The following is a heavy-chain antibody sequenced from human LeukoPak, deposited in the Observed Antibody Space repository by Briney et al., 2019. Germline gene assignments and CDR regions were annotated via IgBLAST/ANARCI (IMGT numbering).Heavy chain of an antibody. V-gene: IGHV4-34*01. CDR2: ISHSGST. J-gene: IGHJ4*02. CDR3: VTYYYGSSAPKRNY. D-gene: IGHD3-22*01. CDR1: GGSFSDYF. Sequence: SETLSLTCAVYGGSFSDYFWSWIRQPPGKGLEWIGEISHSGSTTYNPSLRSRVTISGDTSKKQFSLKLSSVTAADTAVYCCVTYYYGSSAPKRNYWGQGILVTVSS.